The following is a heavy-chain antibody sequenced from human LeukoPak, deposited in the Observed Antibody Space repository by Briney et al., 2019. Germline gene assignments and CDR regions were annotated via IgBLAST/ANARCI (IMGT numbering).Heavy chain of an antibody. V-gene: IGHV3-66*01. Sequence: GGSLRLSCAASGFTFSSYEMNWVRQAPGKGLEWVSVIYSGGSTYYADSVKGRFTISRDNSKNTLYLQMNSLRAEDTAVYYCARDRGGSGPDYWGQGTLVTVSS. J-gene: IGHJ4*02. CDR3: ARDRGGSGPDY. D-gene: IGHD3-16*01. CDR1: GFTFSSYE. CDR2: IYSGGST.